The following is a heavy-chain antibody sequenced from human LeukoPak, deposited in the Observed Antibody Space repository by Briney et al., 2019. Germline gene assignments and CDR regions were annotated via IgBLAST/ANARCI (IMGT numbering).Heavy chain of an antibody. J-gene: IGHJ3*02. Sequence: GGCLRLSCAASGFTLSSYAMSWVRPAPGKGLEWVSAISGSGGSKYSADSVKGRFTISRDNSKNTLYLHMNRLRPEDTAVYYCAKVWVGYNWNNRAFDIWGHGTMVTVSS. D-gene: IGHD1/OR15-1a*01. CDR1: GFTLSSYA. CDR3: AKVWVGYNWNNRAFDI. CDR2: ISGSGGSK. V-gene: IGHV3-23*01.